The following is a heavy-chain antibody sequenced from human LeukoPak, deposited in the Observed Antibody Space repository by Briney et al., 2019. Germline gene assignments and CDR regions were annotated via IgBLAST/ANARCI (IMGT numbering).Heavy chain of an antibody. CDR3: ARDSYGSSGYYYVSDY. D-gene: IGHD3-22*01. CDR2: ISSSSTYT. Sequence: GGSLRLSCAASGFTFSDYYMSWIRQAPGKGTEWVPYISSSSTYTNYADSVKGRFTISRNNAKNTLYLQMNSLRAEDTAVYYCARDSYGSSGYYYVSDYWGQGTLVTVSS. V-gene: IGHV3-11*06. J-gene: IGHJ4*02. CDR1: GFTFSDYY.